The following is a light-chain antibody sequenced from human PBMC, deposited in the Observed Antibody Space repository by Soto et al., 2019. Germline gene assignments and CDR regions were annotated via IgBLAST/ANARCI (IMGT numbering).Light chain of an antibody. CDR1: QRLLYSSNNENY. CDR3: QQYYSTPWT. V-gene: IGKV4-1*01. J-gene: IGKJ1*01. Sequence: SCWSSQRLLYSSNNENYLAWYQQKPGQPPKLLIYWASTRESGVPDRFSGSGSGTVFTLTISSLQAEDVAVYYCQQYYSTPWTFGQGTKVEIK. CDR2: WAS.